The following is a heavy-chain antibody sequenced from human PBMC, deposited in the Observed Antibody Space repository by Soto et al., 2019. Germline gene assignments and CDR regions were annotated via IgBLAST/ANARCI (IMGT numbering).Heavy chain of an antibody. Sequence: ASVKVSCKASGYTFTGYAMDWVRQAPGQRLEWMGWINAGNGNTKYSQKFQGRFTISRDNAKNSLYLQMNSLRAEDTAVYYCARVLVFYRGFDPWGQGTLVTVSS. CDR2: INAGNGNT. CDR3: ARVLVFYRGFDP. V-gene: IGHV1-3*01. CDR1: GYTFTGYA. D-gene: IGHD2-21*02. J-gene: IGHJ5*02.